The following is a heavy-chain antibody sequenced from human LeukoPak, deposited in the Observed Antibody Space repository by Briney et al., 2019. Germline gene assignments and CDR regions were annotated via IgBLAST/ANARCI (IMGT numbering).Heavy chain of an antibody. CDR3: ARDTTRRTFDY. CDR2: INPSAGST. CDR1: GYTFTSYD. V-gene: IGHV1-46*01. J-gene: IGHJ4*02. D-gene: IGHD1-1*01. Sequence: GASVKVSCKASGYTFTSYDINWVRQAPGQGLEWMGIINPSAGSTSYAQKFQGRVTVTRDMSTSTVYMELSSLRSEDTAVYYCARDTTRRTFDYWGQGTLVTVSS.